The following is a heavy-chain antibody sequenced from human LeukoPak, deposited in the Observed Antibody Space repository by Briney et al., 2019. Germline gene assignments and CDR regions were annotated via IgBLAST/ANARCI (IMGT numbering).Heavy chain of an antibody. CDR2: ISGGGAKR. CDR3: AKCSAGYYNDAFDI. Sequence: GGSLRLPCAASGFTFDNYAMNWVRQAPGKGLEWVSYISGGGAKRHYSDSVKGRFTISRDNPKNTLYLQINNLRAEDTAMYYCAKCSAGYYNDAFDIWGRGTMVTASS. V-gene: IGHV3-23*01. CDR1: GFTFDNYA. D-gene: IGHD3-10*02. J-gene: IGHJ3*02.